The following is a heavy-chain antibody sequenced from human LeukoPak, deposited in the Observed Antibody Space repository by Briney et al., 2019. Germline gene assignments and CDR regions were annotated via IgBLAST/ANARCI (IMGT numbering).Heavy chain of an antibody. V-gene: IGHV1-2*02. Sequence: GASVKVPCKASGYTFTGNYMHWVRQAPGQGLEWMGWINPNSGATNYAQKFQGRVTMTRDTSINTAYMELSSLRSDDTALYYCVRDPSDIVVVPAAKLDYWGQGTLVTVSS. J-gene: IGHJ4*02. CDR2: INPNSGAT. CDR1: GYTFTGNY. D-gene: IGHD2-2*01. CDR3: VRDPSDIVVVPAAKLDY.